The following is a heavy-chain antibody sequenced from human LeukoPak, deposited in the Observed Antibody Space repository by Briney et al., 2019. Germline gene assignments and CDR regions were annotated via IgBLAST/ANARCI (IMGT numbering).Heavy chain of an antibody. D-gene: IGHD1-14*01. CDR2: ISSSSTYI. Sequence: GGSLRLSCAASGFTFSSYRMNWVRQAPGKGLEWVSSISSSSTYIYYTDSMKGRFTISRGNAKNSLYLQMNSLRAEDTAVYYCAKPARTDYVDYWGQGTLVTVSS. CDR3: AKPARTDYVDY. CDR1: GFTFSSYR. J-gene: IGHJ4*02. V-gene: IGHV3-21*01.